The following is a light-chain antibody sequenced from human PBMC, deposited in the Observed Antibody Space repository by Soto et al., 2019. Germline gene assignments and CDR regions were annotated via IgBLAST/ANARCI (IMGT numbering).Light chain of an antibody. Sequence: QSALTQPASVSGSPGQSITISCTGTSSDVGGYNYVSWYQQHPGKAPKLMIYEVSNRPSGVSNRFSGSKSGNTASLTISRIQAEDEADYYCSSYTSSTTSVFGTGTKVTVL. CDR3: SSYTSSTTSV. CDR1: SSDVGGYNY. J-gene: IGLJ1*01. V-gene: IGLV2-14*01. CDR2: EVS.